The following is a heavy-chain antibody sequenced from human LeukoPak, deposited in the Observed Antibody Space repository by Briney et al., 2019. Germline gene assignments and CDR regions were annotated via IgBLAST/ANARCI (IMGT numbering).Heavy chain of an antibody. J-gene: IGHJ4*02. CDR1: GYTFTGYY. D-gene: IGHD5-18*01. V-gene: IGHV1-2*02. Sequence: ASVKVSCKASGYTFTGYYMHWVRQAPGQGLEWMGWINPNSGGTNYAQKFQGRVTMTRDTSISTAYMELRSLRSDDTAVYYCARDRWGRGYSYGYEYWGQGTLVTVSS. CDR2: INPNSGGT. CDR3: ARDRWGRGYSYGYEY.